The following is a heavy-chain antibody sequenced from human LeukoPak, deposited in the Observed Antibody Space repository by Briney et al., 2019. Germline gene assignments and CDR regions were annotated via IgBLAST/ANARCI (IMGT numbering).Heavy chain of an antibody. CDR3: ARALNPYYYDSKGGAFDI. CDR1: GGSTSSYY. D-gene: IGHD3-22*01. Sequence: PSETLSLTCTVSGGSTSSYYWSWIRQPAGKGLEWIGSIYYSGSTYYNPSLKSRVTISVDTSKNQFSLKLSSVTAADTAVYYCARALNPYYYDSKGGAFDIWGQGTMVTVSS. V-gene: IGHV4-4*07. J-gene: IGHJ3*02. CDR2: IYYSGST.